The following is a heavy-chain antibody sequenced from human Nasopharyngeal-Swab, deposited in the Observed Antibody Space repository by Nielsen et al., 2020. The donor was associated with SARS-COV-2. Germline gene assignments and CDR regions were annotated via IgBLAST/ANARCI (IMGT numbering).Heavy chain of an antibody. J-gene: IGHJ4*02. Sequence: WIRQPPGKGLEWIGYIYYSGSTNYNPSLKSRVTMSVDTSTDQFSLKLRSVTAADTAVYHCARDRGYSYGDPLSYFDYWGQGTLVTVSS. CDR2: IYYSGST. D-gene: IGHD5-18*01. CDR3: ARDRGYSYGDPLSYFDY. V-gene: IGHV4-59*01.